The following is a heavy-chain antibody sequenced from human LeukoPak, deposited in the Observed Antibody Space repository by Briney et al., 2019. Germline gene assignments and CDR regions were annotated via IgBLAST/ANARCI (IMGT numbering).Heavy chain of an antibody. CDR3: AKSNYYDSSGYYSPSGMDV. J-gene: IGHJ6*02. V-gene: IGHV3-23*01. D-gene: IGHD3-22*01. Sequence: GGSLRLSCAASGFTFSSYGMHWVRQAPGKGLEWVSAISGSGGSTYYADSVKGRFTISRDNSKNTLYLQMNSLRAEDTAVYYCAKSNYYDSSGYYSPSGMDVWGQGTRSPSP. CDR2: ISGSGGST. CDR1: GFTFSSYG.